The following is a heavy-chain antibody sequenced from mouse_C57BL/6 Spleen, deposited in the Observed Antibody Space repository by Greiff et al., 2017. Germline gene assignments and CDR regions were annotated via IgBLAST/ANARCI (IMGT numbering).Heavy chain of an antibody. J-gene: IGHJ2*01. CDR1: GFTFSSYG. Sequence: EVQRVESGGDLVKPGGSLKLSCAASGFTFSSYGMSWVRQTPDKRLEWVATISSGGSYTYYPDNVKGRFTISRDNAKNTLYLQMSSLKSEETAVYDCSRFLYDYDSYYFDYWGQGTTLTVSS. CDR3: SRFLYDYDSYYFDY. D-gene: IGHD2-4*01. V-gene: IGHV5-6*01. CDR2: ISSGGSYT.